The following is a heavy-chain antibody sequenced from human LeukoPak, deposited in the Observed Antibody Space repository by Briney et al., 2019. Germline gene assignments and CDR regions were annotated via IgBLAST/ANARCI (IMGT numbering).Heavy chain of an antibody. CDR1: GGSISSSDW. V-gene: IGHV4-4*02. CDR3: ARRYYGSGISSWN. D-gene: IGHD3-10*01. J-gene: IGHJ4*02. CDR2: IYHSGST. Sequence: SETLSLTCAVSGGSISSSDWWSWVRQPPGKGLEWIGEIYHSGSTNYNPSLKSRVTISVDKSKNQFSLKLSSVTAADTAVYYCARRYYGSGISSWNRGQGTLVTVSS.